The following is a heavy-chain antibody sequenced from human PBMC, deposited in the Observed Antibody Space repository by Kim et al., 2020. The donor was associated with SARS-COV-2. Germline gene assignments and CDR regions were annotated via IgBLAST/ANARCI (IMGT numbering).Heavy chain of an antibody. CDR2: IKQYGSDK. J-gene: IGHJ4*02. D-gene: IGHD6-13*01. V-gene: IGHV3-7*01. CDR3: GRDSERSSSWPDLFDF. CDR1: GFIFRSYW. Sequence: GGSLRLSCAASGFIFRSYWMTWVRQAPGKGLEWVANIKQYGSDKYYVDSVKGRFTISRDNAKNSVYLQMNSLRAEDTAVYYCGRDSERSSSWPDLFDFWGQGTLVTVSS.